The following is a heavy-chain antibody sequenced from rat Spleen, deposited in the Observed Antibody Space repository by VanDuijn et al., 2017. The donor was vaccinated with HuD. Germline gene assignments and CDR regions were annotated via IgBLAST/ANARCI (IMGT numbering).Heavy chain of an antibody. Sequence: QVQLKESGPGLVQPSQTLSLTCTVSGFSLTSYHVSWVRQPPGKGLEWIAAISSGGSTDYNSALKSRLNISRDTSKSQVFLKMNSLQTEDTAIYFCTALLPPFTYWGQGTLVTVSS. CDR1: GFSLTSYH. CDR3: TALLPPFTY. CDR2: ISSGGST. J-gene: IGHJ3*01. V-gene: IGHV2S12*01. D-gene: IGHD1-1*01.